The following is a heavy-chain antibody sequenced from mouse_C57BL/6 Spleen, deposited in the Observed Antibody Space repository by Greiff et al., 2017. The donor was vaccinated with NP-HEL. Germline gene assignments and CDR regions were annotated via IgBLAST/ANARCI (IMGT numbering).Heavy chain of an antibody. J-gene: IGHJ3*01. Sequence: QVQLQQSGAELVKPGASVKISCKASGYAFSSYGMNWVKQRPGKGLEWIGQINPGDGDTTYNGKFKGKATLTADKSSSTAYMQLSSLTSEDAAVYFSARYGDYDAYWGQGTLVTVSA. CDR2: INPGDGDT. CDR1: GYAFSSYG. D-gene: IGHD2-4*01. V-gene: IGHV1-80*01. CDR3: ARYGDYDAY.